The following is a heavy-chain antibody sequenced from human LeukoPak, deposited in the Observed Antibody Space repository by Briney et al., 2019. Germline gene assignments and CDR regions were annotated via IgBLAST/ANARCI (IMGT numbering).Heavy chain of an antibody. CDR1: GCTFTNYA. J-gene: IGHJ4*02. V-gene: IGHV1-3*01. CDR3: TRGLLWFGELSPPGY. CDR2: INAGNDNT. D-gene: IGHD3-10*01. Sequence: WASVKVSCKASGCTFTNYAIHWVRQAPGQRLEWMGWINAGNDNTKYSQKFQGRVTITRDTSASTVYMELSSLRSEDMAVYYCTRGLLWFGELSPPGYWGQGTLITVSS.